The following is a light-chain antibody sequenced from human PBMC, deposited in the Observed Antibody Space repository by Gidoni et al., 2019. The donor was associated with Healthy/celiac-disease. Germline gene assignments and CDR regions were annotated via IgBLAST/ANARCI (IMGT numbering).Light chain of an antibody. J-gene: IGLJ2*01. CDR3: QVWDSSSDHRV. Sequence: SYGLTQPHSGSVAPGKTARITCGGNNIGSKRVHWYQQKQGQAPVLVIYYDSDRPSGIPERFSGSNSANTATLTISRVEAGDEADYYCQVWDSSSDHRVFGGGTKLTVL. CDR1: NIGSKR. V-gene: IGLV3-21*04. CDR2: YDS.